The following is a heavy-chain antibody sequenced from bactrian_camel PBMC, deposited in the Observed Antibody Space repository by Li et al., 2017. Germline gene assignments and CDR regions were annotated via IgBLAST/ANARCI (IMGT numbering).Heavy chain of an antibody. CDR3: VSYGGSWDGRLFAY. D-gene: IGHD6*01. Sequence: DVQLVESGGGLVQPGGSLRLSCTASEFTFSDYAMSWVRQGPGKVLEWVSAISKRSGVKDYADSVKDRFTSSRDNAKNTVYLLMNSLKIEDTAVYYCVSYGGSWDGRLFAYWGQGTQVTVS. CDR1: EFTFSDYA. V-gene: IGHV3S40*01. CDR2: ISKRSGVK. J-gene: IGHJ4*01.